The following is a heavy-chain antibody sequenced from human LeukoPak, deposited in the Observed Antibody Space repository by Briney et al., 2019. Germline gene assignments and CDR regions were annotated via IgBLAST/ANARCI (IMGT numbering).Heavy chain of an antibody. CDR2: INSGGTSM. D-gene: IGHD3-10*01. CDR1: GFTFSTYS. Sequence: GGSLRLSCEASGFTFSTYSMSWVRQAPGKGLEWVSSINSGGTSMYYADSMKGRFTISRDNAKNSLYLQMNSLRADDTAIYYCARDDGEPTAWYYFDYWGQGTLVTVSS. CDR3: ARDDGEPTAWYYFDY. V-gene: IGHV3-21*01. J-gene: IGHJ4*02.